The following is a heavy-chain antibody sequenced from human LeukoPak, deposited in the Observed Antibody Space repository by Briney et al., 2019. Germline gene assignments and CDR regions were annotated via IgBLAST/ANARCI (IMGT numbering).Heavy chain of an antibody. CDR1: GLAVTNNY. V-gene: IGHV3-66*01. CDR2: IYSGGRT. Sequence: GGSLRLSCAASGLAVTNNYMTWVRQAPGKGLEWVSVIYSGGRTYYAASVKGRFSVSRDNAKNKVYLQVNGLKVDDTAVYYCARGTSTGYYRTEAFDLWGQGTLVTVSS. CDR3: ARGTSTGYYRTEAFDL. J-gene: IGHJ3*01. D-gene: IGHD3-22*01.